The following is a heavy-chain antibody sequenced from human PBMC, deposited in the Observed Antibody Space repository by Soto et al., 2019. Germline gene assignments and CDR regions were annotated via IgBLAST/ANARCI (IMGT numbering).Heavy chain of an antibody. CDR3: AKGGGIVVVITYFDY. Sequence: GGSLRLSCAASGFTFSSYAMSWVRQAPGKGLEWVSAISGSGGSTYYADSVKGRFTISRDNSKNTLYLQMNSLRAEDTAVYYCAKGGGIVVVITYFDYWGQGTLVTVSS. CDR2: ISGSGGST. CDR1: GFTFSSYA. J-gene: IGHJ4*02. D-gene: IGHD3-22*01. V-gene: IGHV3-23*01.